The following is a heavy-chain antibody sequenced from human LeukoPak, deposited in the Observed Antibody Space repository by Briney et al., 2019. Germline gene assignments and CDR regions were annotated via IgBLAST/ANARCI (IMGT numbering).Heavy chain of an antibody. V-gene: IGHV1-18*01. CDR1: GYTFSSYG. J-gene: IGHJ4*02. Sequence: ASVKVSCKASGYTFSSYGISWVRQAPGRGLEWMAWISTYNGDTNYAEKLQGRVTMTTDTSTNTVYMELRSLRSDDTAVYYCARDRGYSYGFDYWGQGTLVSVSS. D-gene: IGHD5-18*01. CDR2: ISTYNGDT. CDR3: ARDRGYSYGFDY.